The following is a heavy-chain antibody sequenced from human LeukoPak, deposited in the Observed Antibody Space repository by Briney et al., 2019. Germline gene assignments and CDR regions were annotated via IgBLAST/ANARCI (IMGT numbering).Heavy chain of an antibody. CDR2: ISGYNGDT. CDR1: GYTFTGYY. J-gene: IGHJ4*02. V-gene: IGHV1-18*04. Sequence: ASVKVSCKASGYTFTGYYMHWVRQAPGQGLEWMGWISGYNGDTNYAQKFQDRVTMTTDTSTSTAYMELRSLRSDDTAFYYCARGCGSTSCYLLDYWGQGTLVTVSS. CDR3: ARGCGSTSCYLLDY. D-gene: IGHD2-2*01.